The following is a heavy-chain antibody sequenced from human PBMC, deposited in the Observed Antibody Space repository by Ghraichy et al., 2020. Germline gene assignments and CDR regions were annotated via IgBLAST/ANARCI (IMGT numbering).Heavy chain of an antibody. D-gene: IGHD6-19*01. CDR3: ARYLYSSGWPLSPLKDAVDI. Sequence: SETLSLTCTVSGGSISSSSYYWGWIRQPPGKGLEWIGSIYYSGSTYYNPSLKSRVTISVDTSKNQFSLKLSSVTAADTAVYYCARYLYSSGWPLSPLKDAVDIWGQGRRVTVAS. V-gene: IGHV4-39*01. CDR2: IYYSGST. CDR1: GGSISSSSYY. J-gene: IGHJ3*02.